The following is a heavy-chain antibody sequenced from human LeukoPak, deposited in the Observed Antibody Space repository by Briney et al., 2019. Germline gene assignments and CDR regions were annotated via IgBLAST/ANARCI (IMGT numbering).Heavy chain of an antibody. Sequence: SETLSLTCAVYGGSFSGYYWSWIRQPPGKGLEWIGEINHSGSTNYNPSLKSRVTISVDTSKNQFSLKLSSVTAADTAVYYCARSEYYDFWSGFNWFDPWGQGTLFTVSS. J-gene: IGHJ5*02. CDR3: ARSEYYDFWSGFNWFDP. CDR2: INHSGST. V-gene: IGHV4-34*01. CDR1: GGSFSGYY. D-gene: IGHD3-3*01.